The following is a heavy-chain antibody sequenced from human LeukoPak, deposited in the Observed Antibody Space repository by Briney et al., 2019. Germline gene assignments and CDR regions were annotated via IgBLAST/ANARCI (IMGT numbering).Heavy chain of an antibody. CDR3: ARDLEQQLVGIYYFDY. D-gene: IGHD6-13*01. Sequence: GGSLRLSCAASGFTFSDYYMSWIRQAPGKGLEWVSYISSSGSTIYYADSVKGRFTISRDNAKNSLYLQVNSLRAEDTAVYYCARDLEQQLVGIYYFDYWGQGTLVTVSS. V-gene: IGHV3-11*01. CDR1: GFTFSDYY. CDR2: ISSSGSTI. J-gene: IGHJ4*02.